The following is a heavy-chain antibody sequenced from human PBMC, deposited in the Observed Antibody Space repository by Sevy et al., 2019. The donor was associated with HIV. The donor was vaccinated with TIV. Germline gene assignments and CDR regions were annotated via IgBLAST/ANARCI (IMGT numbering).Heavy chain of an antibody. CDR3: AREGGYTSAWSPGNY. CDR1: GFRFDYYA. D-gene: IGHD6-19*01. Sequence: GGSLRLSCAVSGFRFDYYAMTWVRQAPGKGLEWVSTISSNGLSTYYTDSVKGRFTIFRDNSKNTRALQMNSLRIEDTAVYYCAREGGYTSAWSPGNYWGQGTLVTVSS. V-gene: IGHV3-23*01. CDR2: ISSNGLST. J-gene: IGHJ4*02.